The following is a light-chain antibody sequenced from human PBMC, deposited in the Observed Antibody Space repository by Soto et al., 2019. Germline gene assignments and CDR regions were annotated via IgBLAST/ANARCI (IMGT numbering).Light chain of an antibody. CDR2: GAS. V-gene: IGKV3-20*01. Sequence: IVLMESPGTLSLSPGERATLSCRASQSLSSGSLVWYQQKPGQAPSLLIYGASSRATGTPDRFSGRGSGTDFTLTVSRLDHEDFAVYYCQQYASSQTFGQGTRVEIK. CDR1: QSLSSGS. J-gene: IGKJ5*01. CDR3: QQYASSQT.